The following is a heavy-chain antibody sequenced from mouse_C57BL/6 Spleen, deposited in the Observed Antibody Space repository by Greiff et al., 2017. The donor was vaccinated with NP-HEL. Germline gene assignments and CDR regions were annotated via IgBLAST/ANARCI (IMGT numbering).Heavy chain of an antibody. CDR2: IWSGGST. V-gene: IGHV2-2*01. J-gene: IGHJ4*01. CDR1: GFSLTSYG. CDR3: ARHLAYGSSHAMDY. Sequence: QVQLKESGPGLVQPSQSLSITCPVSGFSLTSYGVHWVRQSPGKGLEWLGVIWSGGSTDSNAAFISRLSISKDNSKSQVFFKMNSLQADDTAIYYCARHLAYGSSHAMDYWGQGTSVTVSS. D-gene: IGHD1-1*01.